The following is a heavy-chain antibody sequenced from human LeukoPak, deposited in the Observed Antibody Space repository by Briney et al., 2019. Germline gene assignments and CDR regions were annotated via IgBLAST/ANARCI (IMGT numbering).Heavy chain of an antibody. Sequence: NPSGTLSLTCSVSGASLENLHWWTWVRQPPGQGPEWIGEVFHSGTTNDNPSLKSRVTMSADKSKNQFSLTLNSVTAADTATYYCARAVGDYMRYGGYFIDSWGQGTLVVVSS. CDR2: VFHSGTT. D-gene: IGHD3-22*01. J-gene: IGHJ4*02. CDR1: GASLENLHW. CDR3: ARAVGDYMRYGGYFIDS. V-gene: IGHV4-4*02.